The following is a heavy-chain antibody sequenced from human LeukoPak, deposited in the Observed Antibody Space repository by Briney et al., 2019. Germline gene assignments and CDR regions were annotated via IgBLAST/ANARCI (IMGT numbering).Heavy chain of an antibody. CDR1: GGSISSYY. CDR3: ARQIPYYFDY. Sequence: SEALSLTCTVSGGSISSYYWGWIRQPPGKGLEWIGSIYYSGSTYYNPSLKSRVTISVDTSKNQFSLKLSSVTAADTAVYYCARQIPYYFDYWGQGTLVTVSS. J-gene: IGHJ4*02. D-gene: IGHD2-21*01. V-gene: IGHV4-39*01. CDR2: IYYSGST.